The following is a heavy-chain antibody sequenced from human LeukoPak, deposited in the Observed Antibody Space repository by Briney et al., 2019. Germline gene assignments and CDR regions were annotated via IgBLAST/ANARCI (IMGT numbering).Heavy chain of an antibody. CDR1: GFIFGDNA. CDR2: IGAKDRGERK. D-gene: IGHD2/OR15-2a*01. Sequence: PGRSLRLSCTTSGFIFGDNAINWVRQTPGKWMECIGSIGAKDRGERKEYAAYVKGRFSISRDDSSSIAYLQMNSLKTEDTGVYYCSRWRTTSMLYFWGRGTLVTVSS. V-gene: IGHV3-49*04. CDR3: SRWRTTSMLYF. J-gene: IGHJ4*02.